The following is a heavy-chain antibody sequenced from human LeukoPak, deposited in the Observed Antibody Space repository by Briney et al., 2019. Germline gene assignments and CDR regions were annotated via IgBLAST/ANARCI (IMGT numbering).Heavy chain of an antibody. Sequence: KPSETLSLTCTVSGYSISSGYYWGWIRQPPGKGLEWIGSIYHSGSTYYNPSLKSRVTISVDTSKNQFSLKLSSVTAADTAVYYCAKYSSSSRGRWFDPWGQGTLVTVSS. CDR1: GYSISSGYY. CDR2: IYHSGST. J-gene: IGHJ5*02. D-gene: IGHD6-6*01. CDR3: AKYSSSSRGRWFDP. V-gene: IGHV4-38-2*02.